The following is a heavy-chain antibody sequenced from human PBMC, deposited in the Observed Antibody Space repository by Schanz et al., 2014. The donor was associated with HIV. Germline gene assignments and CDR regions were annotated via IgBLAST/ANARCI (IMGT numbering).Heavy chain of an antibody. CDR1: GFTFDDYG. Sequence: EVQLVESGGGVVRPGGSLRLSCAASGFTFDDYGMSWVRQAPGKGLEWVSGINWNGGSTGYADSVKGRFTISRDKSKNTLYLQMNSLRAEDTAVYYCAKEEQQLGGVGGYHFDYWGQGTLVTVSS. D-gene: IGHD6-13*01. CDR3: AKEEQQLGGVGGYHFDY. J-gene: IGHJ4*02. CDR2: INWNGGST. V-gene: IGHV3-20*04.